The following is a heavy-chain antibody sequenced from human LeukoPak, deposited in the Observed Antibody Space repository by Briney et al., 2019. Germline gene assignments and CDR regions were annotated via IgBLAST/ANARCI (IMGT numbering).Heavy chain of an antibody. J-gene: IGHJ1*01. Sequence: SETLSLTCAVYGGSFSGYYWSWIRQPPGKGLEWIGEINHSGSTNYNPSLKGRVTISVDTSKNQFSLKLSSVTAADTAVYYCASPDTASDSDFQHWGQGTLVTVSS. V-gene: IGHV4-34*01. CDR2: INHSGST. CDR3: ASPDTASDSDFQH. D-gene: IGHD2-21*01. CDR1: GGSFSGYY.